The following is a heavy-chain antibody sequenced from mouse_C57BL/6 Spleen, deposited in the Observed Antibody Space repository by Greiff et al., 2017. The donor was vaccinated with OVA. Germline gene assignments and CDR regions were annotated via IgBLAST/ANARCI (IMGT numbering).Heavy chain of an antibody. CDR2: IWTGGGT. CDR1: GFSLTSYA. J-gene: IGHJ4*01. Sequence: VKLMESGPGLVAPSQSLSITCTVSGFSLTSYAISWVRQPPGKGLEWLGVIWTGGGTNYNSALKSRLSISKDNSKSQVFLKMNSLQTDDTARYYCARIYYDYDEAMDYWGQGTSVTVSS. CDR3: ARIYYDYDEAMDY. V-gene: IGHV2-9-1*01. D-gene: IGHD2-4*01.